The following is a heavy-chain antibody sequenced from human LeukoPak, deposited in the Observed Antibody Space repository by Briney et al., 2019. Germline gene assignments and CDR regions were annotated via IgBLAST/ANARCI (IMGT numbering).Heavy chain of an antibody. D-gene: IGHD3-16*01. CDR1: GFTFDDYV. CDR3: AKGGDDYPYYMDV. CDR2: ISWNSGSI. V-gene: IGHV3-9*01. J-gene: IGHJ6*03. Sequence: GGSLRLSCAASGFTFDDYVMHWVRRAPGKGVEWVSGISWNSGSIGYADSVKGRFTISRDNAKDSLYLQMNSLRGEDTALYYCAKGGDDYPYYMDVWGKGTTVTISS.